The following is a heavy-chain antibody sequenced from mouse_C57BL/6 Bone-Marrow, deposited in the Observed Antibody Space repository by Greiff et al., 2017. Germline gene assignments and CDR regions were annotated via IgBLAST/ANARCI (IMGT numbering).Heavy chain of an antibody. V-gene: IGHV1-19*01. D-gene: IGHD1-1*01. CDR3: AIEGYYYPGFAY. Sequence: VQLQQSGPVLVKPGASVKMSCKASGYTFTDYYMNWVKQSHGKSLEWIGSIHPYNGGTSYNQKLKGKATLTVDKSSSTAYMEFNSLTSEDSAVYDCAIEGYYYPGFAYWGQGTLVTVSA. CDR2: IHPYNGGT. J-gene: IGHJ3*01. CDR1: GYTFTDYY.